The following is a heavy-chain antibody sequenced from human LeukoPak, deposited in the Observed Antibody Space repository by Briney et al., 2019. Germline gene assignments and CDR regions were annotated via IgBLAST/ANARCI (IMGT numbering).Heavy chain of an antibody. V-gene: IGHV1-18*01. Sequence: ASVKVSCKASGYTFTSYGISWVRQAPGQGLEWMGWISAYNGNTNYAQKLQGRVTMTTDTSTSTAYMELRSLRSDDTAVYYCARAPGACSSTSCFHSYYYMDVWGKGTTVTVSS. CDR2: ISAYNGNT. J-gene: IGHJ6*03. CDR3: ARAPGACSSTSCFHSYYYMDV. D-gene: IGHD2-2*01. CDR1: GYTFTSYG.